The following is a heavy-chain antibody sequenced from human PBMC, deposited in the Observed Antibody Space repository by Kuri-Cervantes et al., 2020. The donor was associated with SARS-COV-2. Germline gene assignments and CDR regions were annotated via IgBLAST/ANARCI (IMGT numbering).Heavy chain of an antibody. CDR1: GFTFSNAW. CDR2: IKSKTDGGTT. J-gene: IGHJ1*01. Sequence: ETLSLTCAASGFTFSNAWMSWVRQAPGKGLEWVGRIKSKTDGGTTDYAAPVKGRFTISRDDSKNTLYLQMNSLKTEDTAVYYCTTAPRLGYCSGGSCYSSSGLLEYFQHWGQGTLVPSPQ. CDR3: TTAPRLGYCSGGSCYSSSGLLEYFQH. V-gene: IGHV3-15*01. D-gene: IGHD2-15*01.